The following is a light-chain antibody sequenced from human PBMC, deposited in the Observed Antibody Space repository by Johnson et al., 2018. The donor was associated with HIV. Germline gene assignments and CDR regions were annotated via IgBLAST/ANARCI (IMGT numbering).Light chain of an antibody. CDR2: DNN. V-gene: IGLV1-51*01. CDR1: SSNIGNNY. Sequence: QSVLTQPPSVSAAPGQTVTISCSGSSSNIGNNYVSWYQQLPGTVPKLLIYDNNKRPSGIPDRFSGSKSGTSATLGITGLQTGDEADYYCGTWDSGLGAVYVFGPGTKVTVI. CDR3: GTWDSGLGAVYV. J-gene: IGLJ1*01.